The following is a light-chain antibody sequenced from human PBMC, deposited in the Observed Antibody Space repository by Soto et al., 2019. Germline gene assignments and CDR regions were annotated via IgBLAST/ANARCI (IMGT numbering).Light chain of an antibody. Sequence: SLLTQPASVSGSPGQSITISCTGTSSDVGGYNYVSWYQHHPGKAPKLMIYDVTYRPSGVSNRFSGSKSGNTASLTISGLQAEDEADYYCTSYTSSSTRVFGTGTKVT. CDR2: DVT. CDR3: TSYTSSSTRV. J-gene: IGLJ1*01. V-gene: IGLV2-14*03. CDR1: SSDVGGYNY.